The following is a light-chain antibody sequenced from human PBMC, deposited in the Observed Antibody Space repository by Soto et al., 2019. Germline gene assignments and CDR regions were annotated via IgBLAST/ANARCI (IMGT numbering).Light chain of an antibody. Sequence: EIVLTQSPGTLSLSQGERATLSCRASLSLSGDYLAWYQQKPGQAPRLLIYHASSRATGIPDRFSGSGSGTDFTLTISRLEPEDFAVYYCHQYGGSPRTFGPGTKVDIK. CDR2: HAS. J-gene: IGKJ3*01. CDR1: LSLSGDY. CDR3: HQYGGSPRT. V-gene: IGKV3-20*01.